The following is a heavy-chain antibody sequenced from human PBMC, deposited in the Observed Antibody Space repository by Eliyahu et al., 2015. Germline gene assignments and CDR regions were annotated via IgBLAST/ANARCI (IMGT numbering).Heavy chain of an antibody. CDR1: GDSVSSGSHY. J-gene: IGHJ6*03. D-gene: IGHD5-24*01. Sequence: QVQLQESGPGLVKPSETLSXTCAVSGDSVSSGSHYLTWIRQPPGKGLEWIGYIFYTGTTNYRPSLKSRVTISIDTSKNQFSLTLTSVTAADSAFYFCARGKGDGYNYPYAYYLDVWGAGTAVTVSS. CDR3: ARGKGDGYNYPYAYYLDV. CDR2: IFYTGTT. V-gene: IGHV4-61*01.